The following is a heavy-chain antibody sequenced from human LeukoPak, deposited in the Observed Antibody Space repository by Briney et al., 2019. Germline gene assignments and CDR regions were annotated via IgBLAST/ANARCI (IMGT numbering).Heavy chain of an antibody. D-gene: IGHD2-21*01. V-gene: IGHV5-51*01. CDR3: ARQTYCGGDCYSGVFDY. J-gene: IGHJ4*02. Sequence: GESLKISCKGSGYSFTSYWIGWVRQMPGKGLEWMGFIYPGDSNTRYSPSFQGQVTISADKSISTAYLQWSSLKASDTAMYYCARQTYCGGDCYSGVFDYWGQGTLVTVSS. CDR2: IYPGDSNT. CDR1: GYSFTSYW.